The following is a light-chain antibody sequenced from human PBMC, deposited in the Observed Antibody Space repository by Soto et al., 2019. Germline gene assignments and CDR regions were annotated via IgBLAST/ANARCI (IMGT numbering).Light chain of an antibody. CDR3: SSFTSTNTQV. Sequence: QSALTQPASVSGSPGQSITISCTGTSSDIGSYHLVSWYQQHPGKAPKLMIYEVSNRPSGVSNRFSGSKSGNTAAPTISGLQAEDEADYYCSSFTSTNTQVFGTGTKVTVL. J-gene: IGLJ1*01. CDR2: EVS. CDR1: SSDIGSYHL. V-gene: IGLV2-14*02.